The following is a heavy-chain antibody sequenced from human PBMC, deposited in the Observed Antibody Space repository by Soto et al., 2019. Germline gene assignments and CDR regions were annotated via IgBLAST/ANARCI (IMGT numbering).Heavy chain of an antibody. CDR3: ARGYSYGPFDY. V-gene: IGHV3-33*01. CDR1: GFTFSSYG. CDR2: IWDDGSNK. Sequence: QVQLVESGGGVVQPGRSLRLSCAASGFTFSSYGMHWVRQAPGKGLEWVAAIWDDGSNKYYADSVKGRFTISRDNSKNPLYLQMTSLRAEDTAVYYCARGYSYGPFDYWGQGTLVTLSS. D-gene: IGHD5-18*01. J-gene: IGHJ4*02.